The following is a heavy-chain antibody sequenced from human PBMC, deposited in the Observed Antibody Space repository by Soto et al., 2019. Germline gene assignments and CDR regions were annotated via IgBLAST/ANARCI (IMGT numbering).Heavy chain of an antibody. CDR2: IGTAGDT. D-gene: IGHD6-13*01. Sequence: GGSLRLSCAASGFTFSSYDMHWVRQATGKGLEWVSAIGTAGDTYYPGSVKGRFTISRENAKNSLYLQMNSLRAEDTAVYYCASQSSSWSDWYFDLWGRGTLVTVSS. CDR1: GFTFSSYD. J-gene: IGHJ2*01. V-gene: IGHV3-13*01. CDR3: ASQSSSWSDWYFDL.